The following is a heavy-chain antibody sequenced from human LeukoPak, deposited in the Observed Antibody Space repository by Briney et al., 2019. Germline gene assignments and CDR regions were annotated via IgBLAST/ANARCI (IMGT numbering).Heavy chain of an antibody. V-gene: IGHV1-2*02. CDR3: AKDGGGYKTDYFDY. J-gene: IGHJ4*02. CDR2: INPNSGGT. CDR1: GYTFTGYY. Sequence: GASVKVSCKASGYTFTGYYMHWVRQAPGQGLEWMGWINPNSGGTNYAQKFQGGVTMTRDTSISTAYMELRRLRSDDTAVYYCAKDGGGYKTDYFDYWGQGTLVTVSS. D-gene: IGHD5-24*01.